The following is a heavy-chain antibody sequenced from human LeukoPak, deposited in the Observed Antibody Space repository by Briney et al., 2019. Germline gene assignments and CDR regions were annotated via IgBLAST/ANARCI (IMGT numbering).Heavy chain of an antibody. CDR3: ARENWVFDY. CDR2: VYRSGTT. J-gene: IGHJ4*02. CDR1: GYSIRSGYH. D-gene: IGHD7-27*01. V-gene: IGHV4-38-2*02. Sequence: SETLSLTCVVSGYSIRSGYHWGWIRQPPGKGMEWIGSVYRSGTTYYDPSLKSRVTISVDTSNNEISLKVRSVTAADTAMYYCARENWVFDYWGQGILVTVSS.